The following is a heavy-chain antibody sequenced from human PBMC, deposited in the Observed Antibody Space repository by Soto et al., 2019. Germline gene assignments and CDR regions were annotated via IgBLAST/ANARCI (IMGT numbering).Heavy chain of an antibody. Sequence: EVQLVESGGGLVQPGGSLRLSCAASGFTFSSYWMSWVRQAPGKGLEWVAHIKQDGSEKYYVDSVKGRFTISRDNAKNSLYLQMNSLRAEDTAVYYCARDLLSYYDFWEIGYGMDVWGQGTTVTVSS. D-gene: IGHD3-3*01. CDR1: GFTFSSYW. J-gene: IGHJ6*02. CDR2: IKQDGSEK. V-gene: IGHV3-7*01. CDR3: ARDLLSYYDFWEIGYGMDV.